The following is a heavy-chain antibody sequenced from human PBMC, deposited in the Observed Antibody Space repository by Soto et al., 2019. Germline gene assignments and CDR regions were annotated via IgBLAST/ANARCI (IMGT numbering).Heavy chain of an antibody. Sequence: PGESLKISCKGSGYSFTSYWISWVRQMPGKGLEWMVRIDPSDSYTSYSPSFQGHVTISADKSISTAYLQWSSLKASDTAMYYCARLGNYDILTGYSFSIDYWGQGTLVTVSS. J-gene: IGHJ4*02. CDR3: ARLGNYDILTGYSFSIDY. D-gene: IGHD3-9*01. V-gene: IGHV5-10-1*01. CDR2: IDPSDSYT. CDR1: GYSFTSYW.